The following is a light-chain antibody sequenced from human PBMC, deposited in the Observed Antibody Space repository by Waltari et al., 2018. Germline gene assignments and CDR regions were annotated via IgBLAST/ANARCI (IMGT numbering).Light chain of an antibody. Sequence: EIVLTQSPAVLSFSPGERATLSCRASQSVGTYLAWYQQRPDQSPRLLIYDASYRTTGIPARFSCSGSETDFTLTISSLQPEDFAVYYCQQRRNWPLTFGGGTRVQI. CDR2: DAS. CDR1: QSVGTY. CDR3: QQRRNWPLT. V-gene: IGKV3-11*01. J-gene: IGKJ4*01.